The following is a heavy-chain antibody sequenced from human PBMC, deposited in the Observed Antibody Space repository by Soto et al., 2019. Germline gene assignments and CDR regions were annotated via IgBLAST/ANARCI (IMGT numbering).Heavy chain of an antibody. D-gene: IGHD3-9*01. J-gene: IGHJ4*02. CDR1: GGSISSYY. Sequence: SETLSLTCTVSGGSISSYYWSWIRQPPGRGLEWIGYIYYSGSTNYNPSLKSRVTISVDTSKNQFSLKLSSVTAADTAVYYCARAKGRFVTDILTGYLPPNDYWGQGTLVTVSS. CDR3: ARAKGRFVTDILTGYLPPNDY. V-gene: IGHV4-59*08. CDR2: IYYSGST.